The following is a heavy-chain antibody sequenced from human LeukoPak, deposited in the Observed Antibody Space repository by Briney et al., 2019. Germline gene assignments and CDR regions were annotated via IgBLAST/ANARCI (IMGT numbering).Heavy chain of an antibody. CDR3: VRGGTYFDS. J-gene: IGHJ4*02. CDR1: GGSISSSSYY. V-gene: IGHV4-39*07. D-gene: IGHD1-26*01. CDR2: IYYSGST. Sequence: SETLSLTCTVSGGSISSSSYYWGWIRQPPGKGLEWIGSIYYSGSTYYNPSLKSRVTILVGTSKNQFSLELSSVTVADTAVYFCVRGGTYFDSWGQGTLVTVSS.